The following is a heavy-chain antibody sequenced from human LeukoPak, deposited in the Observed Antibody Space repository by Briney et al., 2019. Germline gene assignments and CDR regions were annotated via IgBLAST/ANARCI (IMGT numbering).Heavy chain of an antibody. CDR1: GGTFSSYA. Sequence: GASVKVSCKASGGTFSSYAISWVRQAPGQGLEWMGRIIPILGIANYAQKFQGRVTITADKSTSTAYMELSSLRSEDTAVYYCASHLYDYVWGSYRSPGYYYGMDVWGQGTTVTVSS. V-gene: IGHV1-69*04. J-gene: IGHJ6*02. CDR3: ASHLYDYVWGSYRSPGYYYGMDV. D-gene: IGHD3-16*02. CDR2: IIPILGIA.